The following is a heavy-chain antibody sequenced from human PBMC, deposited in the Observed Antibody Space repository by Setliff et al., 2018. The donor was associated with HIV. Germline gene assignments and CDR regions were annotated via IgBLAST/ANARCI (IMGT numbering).Heavy chain of an antibody. Sequence: GGSLRLSCAASGFTFSRYSMNWVRQAPGKGLEWVSYISSSSSTIYYADSVKGRFTISRDNAKNSLYLQMNSLRAEDTAVYYCARDKDFGDYGYDAFDIWGQGTMVTVSS. J-gene: IGHJ3*02. CDR3: ARDKDFGDYGYDAFDI. CDR1: GFTFSRYS. V-gene: IGHV3-48*04. D-gene: IGHD4-17*01. CDR2: ISSSSSTI.